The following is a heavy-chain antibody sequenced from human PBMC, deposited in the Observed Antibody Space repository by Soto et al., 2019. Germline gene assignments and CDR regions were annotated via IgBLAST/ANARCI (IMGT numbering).Heavy chain of an antibody. J-gene: IGHJ4*02. CDR2: INAGNGHT. CDR3: AKGRWTQTTADYYLAF. D-gene: IGHD1-1*01. V-gene: IGHV1-3*01. CDR1: GYTFTNYA. Sequence: QVQLVQSGTEVKKPGASVKLSCKASGYTFTNYAIHWVRQAPGQRLEWMVWINAGNGHTNYSQKFQGRVTVTRDPSGTIAYMEASSLTSEDTAVYYAAKGRWTQTTADYYLAFWGQGTLVTVSS.